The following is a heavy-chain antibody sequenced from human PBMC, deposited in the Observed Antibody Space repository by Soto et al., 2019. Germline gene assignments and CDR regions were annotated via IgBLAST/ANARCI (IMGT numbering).Heavy chain of an antibody. D-gene: IGHD1-26*01. V-gene: IGHV1-8*01. J-gene: IGHJ4*02. Sequence: QVQLVQSGAVVKKPGVSVKVSCYASGYTVTRYDINWVRLANGQGLEWMGWMNPNSGNTRYAKKFQGRVTMTRNTSISAAYMCLRSLRSGDTAVYYCARDEVGDNDYGGEGTLVTVSS. CDR3: ARDEVGDNDY. CDR1: GYTVTRYD. CDR2: MNPNSGNT.